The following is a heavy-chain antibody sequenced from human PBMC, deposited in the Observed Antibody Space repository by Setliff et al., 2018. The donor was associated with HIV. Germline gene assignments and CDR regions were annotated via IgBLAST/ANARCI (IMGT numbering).Heavy chain of an antibody. CDR1: GYSISSGYY. J-gene: IGHJ6*02. D-gene: IGHD6-13*01. V-gene: IGHV4-38-2*01. CDR3: ARRYSSSWFYYYYGMDV. CDR2: IYHSGST. Sequence: PSETLSLTCAVSGYSISSGYYWGWIRQPPGKGLEWIGSIYHSGSTYYNPSLKSRVTISVDTSKNQFSLKLSSVTAADTAAYYCARRYSSSWFYYYYGMDVWGQGTTVTVSS.